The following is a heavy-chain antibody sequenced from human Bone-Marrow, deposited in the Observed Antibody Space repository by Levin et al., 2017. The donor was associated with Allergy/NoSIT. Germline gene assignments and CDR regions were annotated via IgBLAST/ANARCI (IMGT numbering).Heavy chain of an antibody. Sequence: SGGSLRLSCGASGFTFSRFSMSWVRQTAGKDLEWVSSIYPNGGSVYYADSVKGRFTISRDNSKNTLFLEMNSLRADDTAVYYCAKDRMPDSGWNMDVWGQGTTVTVSS. CDR1: GFTFSRFS. CDR2: IYPNGGSV. CDR3: AKDRMPDSGWNMDV. V-gene: IGHV3-23*01. J-gene: IGHJ6*02. D-gene: IGHD6-19*01.